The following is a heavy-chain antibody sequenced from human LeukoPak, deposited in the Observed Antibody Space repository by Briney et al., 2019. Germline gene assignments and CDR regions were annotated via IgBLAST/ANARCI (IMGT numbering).Heavy chain of an antibody. Sequence: GGSLRLSCTVSGFTVSSNSMSWVRQAPGKGLEWVAVVSSDGSVDYCADSVRGRFTVSRDNSQNTLFLQVNSLRVEDTAVYYCTREGMGTTFSAWFDPWGQGTLVTVPS. CDR2: VSSDGSVD. D-gene: IGHD1-14*01. J-gene: IGHJ5*02. V-gene: IGHV3-30*03. CDR1: GFTVSSNS. CDR3: TREGMGTTFSAWFDP.